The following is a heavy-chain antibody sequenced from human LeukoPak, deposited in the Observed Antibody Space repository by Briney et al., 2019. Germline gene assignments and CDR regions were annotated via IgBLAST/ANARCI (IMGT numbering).Heavy chain of an antibody. CDR1: GYTLTELS. V-gene: IGHV1-24*01. J-gene: IGHJ4*02. Sequence: ASVKVSCKVSGYTLTELSMHWVRQAPGKGLEWMGGFDPEDGETIYAQKFQGRVTMTEDTSTDTAYMELSSLRSEDTAVYYCATDLHYYDSSAFTIPWGQGTLVTVSS. D-gene: IGHD3-22*01. CDR3: ATDLHYYDSSAFTIP. CDR2: FDPEDGET.